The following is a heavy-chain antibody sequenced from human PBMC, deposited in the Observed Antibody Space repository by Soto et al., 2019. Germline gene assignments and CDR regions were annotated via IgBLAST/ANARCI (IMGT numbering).Heavy chain of an antibody. CDR1: GFTFSSYA. V-gene: IGHV3-23*01. J-gene: IGHJ3*02. CDR2: ISGSGGST. D-gene: IGHD3-10*01. Sequence: EVQLLESGGGLVQPGGSLRLSCAASGFTFSSYAMSWVRQAPGKGLEWVSAISGSGGSTYYADSVKGRFTISRDNPKNTLYLQMNSLRAEDTAVYYCAKDPSDGGAFDIWGQGTMVTVSS. CDR3: AKDPSDGGAFDI.